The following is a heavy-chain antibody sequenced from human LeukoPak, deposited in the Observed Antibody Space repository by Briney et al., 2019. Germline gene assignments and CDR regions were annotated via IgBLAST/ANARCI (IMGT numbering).Heavy chain of an antibody. CDR2: IYYSGTT. Sequence: SETLSLTCTVSGDSISSSSYYWGWIRQPPGKGLEWIGSIYYSGTTYCNPSLNSRVTISEDTSKNQFSLKLSSVTAADTAVYYCARGPYSYGPKNFDYWGQGTLVTVSS. D-gene: IGHD5-18*01. CDR1: GDSISSSSYY. CDR3: ARGPYSYGPKNFDY. V-gene: IGHV4-39*01. J-gene: IGHJ4*02.